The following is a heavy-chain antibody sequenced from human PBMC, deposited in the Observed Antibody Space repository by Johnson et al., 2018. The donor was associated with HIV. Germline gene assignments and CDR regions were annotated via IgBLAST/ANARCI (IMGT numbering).Heavy chain of an antibody. V-gene: IGHV3-9*01. D-gene: IGHD6-13*01. CDR3: ASITTIAAAGRGAFDI. CDR2: ISWNSGSI. J-gene: IGHJ3*02. Sequence: VESGGGLVQPGGSLRLSCAASGFTFSSYAMHWVRQAPGKGLECVSGISWNSGSIGYADSVKGRFTISRDNSKNTLYLQMNSLRAEDTAVYYCASITTIAAAGRGAFDIWGQGTMVTVSS. CDR1: GFTFSSYA.